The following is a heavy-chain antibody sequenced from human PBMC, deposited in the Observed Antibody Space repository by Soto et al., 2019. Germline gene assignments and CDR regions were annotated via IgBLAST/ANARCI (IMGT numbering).Heavy chain of an antibody. Sequence: SVKVSCKASGGTFSSYAISWVRQAPGQGLEWMGGIIPIFGTANYAQKFQGRVTITADESTSTAYMELSSLRSEDTAVYYCARNKQWLKAFDIWGQGTMVTVSS. CDR2: IIPIFGTA. CDR1: GGTFSSYA. V-gene: IGHV1-69*13. J-gene: IGHJ3*02. CDR3: ARNKQWLKAFDI. D-gene: IGHD6-19*01.